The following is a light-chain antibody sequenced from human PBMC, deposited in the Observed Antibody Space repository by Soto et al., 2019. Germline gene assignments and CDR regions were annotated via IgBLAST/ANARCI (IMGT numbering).Light chain of an antibody. CDR2: DFS. J-gene: IGLJ1*01. V-gene: IGLV2-11*01. Sequence: QSVLTQPRSGSGSPGQSVTISCTGTSSDVGGYNYVSSYQQHPGKTPKLMIYDFSKRPSGVPNRFSGSKSGNTASLTISGLQAEDEADYYCCSYAGSYTYVFETGTKV. CDR3: CSYAGSYTYV. CDR1: SSDVGGYNY.